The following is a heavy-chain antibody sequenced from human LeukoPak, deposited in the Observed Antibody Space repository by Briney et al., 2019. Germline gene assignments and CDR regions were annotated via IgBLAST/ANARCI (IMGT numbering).Heavy chain of an antibody. CDR2: INHSGST. D-gene: IGHD3-3*01. Sequence: SETLSLTCAVYGGSFSGYYWSWIRQPPGKGLEWIGEINHSGSTNYNPSLKSRVTISVDTSKNQFSLKLSSVTAADTAAYYCARSKFGVVIIPFDYWGQGTLVTVSS. CDR1: GGSFSGYY. V-gene: IGHV4-34*01. CDR3: ARSKFGVVIIPFDY. J-gene: IGHJ4*02.